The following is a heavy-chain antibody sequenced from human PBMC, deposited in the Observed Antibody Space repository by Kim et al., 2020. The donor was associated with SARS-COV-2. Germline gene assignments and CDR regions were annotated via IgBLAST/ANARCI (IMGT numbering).Heavy chain of an antibody. Sequence: ASVKVSCKASGYTFTSYGISWVRQAPGQGLEWMGWISAYNGNTNYAQKLQGRVTMTTDTSTSTAYMELRSLRSDDTAVYYCARDREYSGSSRDAFDIWGQGTMVTVSS. CDR2: ISAYNGNT. D-gene: IGHD1-26*01. J-gene: IGHJ3*02. CDR1: GYTFTSYG. V-gene: IGHV1-18*01. CDR3: ARDREYSGSSRDAFDI.